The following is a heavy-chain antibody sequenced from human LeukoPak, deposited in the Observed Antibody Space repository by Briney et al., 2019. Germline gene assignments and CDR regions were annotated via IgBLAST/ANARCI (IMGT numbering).Heavy chain of an antibody. CDR2: IYPGDSYPGDSKT. V-gene: IGHV5-51*01. CDR1: GYKFSNYW. D-gene: IGHD2-2*01. Sequence: GESLKISCKAYGYKFSNYWIGWVRQMPGKGLEWMGIIYPGDSYPGDSKTKYSPSFQGQVTISADNSISTAYLQWGSLMASDTAIYYCARHRFCTAVSCYEGPSAQYNYYMDIWGKGTTVIVSS. J-gene: IGHJ6*03. CDR3: ARHRFCTAVSCYEGPSAQYNYYMDI.